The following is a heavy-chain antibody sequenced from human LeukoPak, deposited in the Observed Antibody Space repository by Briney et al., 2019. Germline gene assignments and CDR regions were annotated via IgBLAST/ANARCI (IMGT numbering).Heavy chain of an antibody. V-gene: IGHV4-59*01. J-gene: IGHJ3*02. D-gene: IGHD3-22*01. CDR3: ARDYYDSSGYYADAFDI. CDR2: IYYSGST. CDR1: GGSISSYY. Sequence: SLETLSLTCTVSGGSISSYYWSWIRQPPGKGLEWIGYIYYSGSTNYNPSLKSRVTISVDTSKNQFSLKLSSVTAADTAVYYCARDYYDSSGYYADAFDIWGQGTMVTVSS.